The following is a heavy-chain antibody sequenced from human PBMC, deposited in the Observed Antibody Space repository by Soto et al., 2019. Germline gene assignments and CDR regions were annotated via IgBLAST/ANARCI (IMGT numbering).Heavy chain of an antibody. V-gene: IGHV3-7*01. CDR2: IKQDGSQT. CDR3: PRESTYLRHYDA. CDR1: GFTFSDSW. J-gene: IGHJ5*02. D-gene: IGHD3-9*01. Sequence: PGGSLRLSCAASGFTFSDSWMGWVRQSPGRGLEWVANIKQDGSQTPYAASVRGRFAISRDNSKDTLYLHMRGLKVEDTAVYFCPRESTYLRHYDAWGPGTLVTVSS.